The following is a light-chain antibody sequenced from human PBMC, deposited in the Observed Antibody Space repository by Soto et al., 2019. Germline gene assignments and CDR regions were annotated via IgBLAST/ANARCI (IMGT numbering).Light chain of an antibody. CDR3: QVWDSSSDRDVV. CDR2: YDS. J-gene: IGLJ2*01. V-gene: IGLV3-21*04. Sequence: SYELTQPPSVSVSPGKTARITCGGNNIVSKSVHWYQQKPGQAPVLVIYYDSDRPSGIPERFSGSNSGNTATLTISSVEAGDEADYYCQVWDSSSDRDVVFGGGTKLTVL. CDR1: NIVSKS.